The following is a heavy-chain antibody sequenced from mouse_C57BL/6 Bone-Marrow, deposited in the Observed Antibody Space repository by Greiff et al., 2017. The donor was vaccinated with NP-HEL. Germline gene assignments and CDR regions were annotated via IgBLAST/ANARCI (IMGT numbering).Heavy chain of an antibody. CDR1: GYTFTSYW. J-gene: IGHJ3*01. CDR3: ARATMVTTDFAY. Sequence: QVQLQQPGAELVRPGSSVKLSCKASGYTFTSYWMHWVKQRPIQGLEWIGNIDPSDSETHYNQKFKDKATLTVDKSSSTAYMQLSSLTSEDSAVYYCARATMVTTDFAYWGQGTLVTVSA. D-gene: IGHD2-2*01. CDR2: IDPSDSET. V-gene: IGHV1-52*01.